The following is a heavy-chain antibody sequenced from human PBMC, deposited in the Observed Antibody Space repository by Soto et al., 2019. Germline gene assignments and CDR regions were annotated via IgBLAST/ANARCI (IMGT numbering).Heavy chain of an antibody. CDR2: IWYDGSNK. CDR1: GFTFSSYG. Sequence: GGSLRLSCAASGFTFSSYGMHWVRQAPGKGLEWVAVIWYDGSNKYYADSVKGRFTISRDNSKNTLYLQMNSLRAEDTAVYCCARDNMDPMITFGDALDYWGQGTLVTVSS. CDR3: ARDNMDPMITFGDALDY. J-gene: IGHJ4*02. V-gene: IGHV3-33*01. D-gene: IGHD3-16*01.